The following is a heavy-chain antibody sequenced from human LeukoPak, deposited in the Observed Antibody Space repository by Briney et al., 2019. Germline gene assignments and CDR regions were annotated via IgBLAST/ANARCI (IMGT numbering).Heavy chain of an antibody. Sequence: GASVKVSCKASGYTFTSYGIRWVRPAPGQGLEWMGWISAYNGYTNYAQRLQGRVTMTTDTSTSTAYMELRSLRSDDTAVYYCARDLRFGELYYWGQGTLVTVSS. J-gene: IGHJ4*02. CDR2: ISAYNGYT. V-gene: IGHV1-18*01. D-gene: IGHD3-10*01. CDR3: ARDLRFGELYY. CDR1: GYTFTSYG.